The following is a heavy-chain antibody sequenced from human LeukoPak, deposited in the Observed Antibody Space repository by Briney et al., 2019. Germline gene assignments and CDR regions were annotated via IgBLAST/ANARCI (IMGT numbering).Heavy chain of an antibody. V-gene: IGHV3-53*01. CDR3: AGSTTGMYYFDH. CDR2: IYSGGIT. CDR1: GFTVSSNY. J-gene: IGHJ4*02. D-gene: IGHD2-2*01. Sequence: GGSLRLSCAASGFTVSSNYVSWVRQTPGKGLEWVSLIYSGGITFYADFVKGRFITSRDNSKNTLYLQIHSLRVDDTAVYYCAGSTTGMYYFDHWGQGTLVTVSS.